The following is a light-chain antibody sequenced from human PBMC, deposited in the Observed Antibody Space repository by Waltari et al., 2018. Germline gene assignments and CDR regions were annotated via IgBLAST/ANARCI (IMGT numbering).Light chain of an antibody. V-gene: IGKV3-15*01. Sequence: EVVMTQFPATLSVSLGGRAALSCRASQSVGSNLAWYQQKPGQAPRLLIHGASTRATGIPDRFSGSESGTDFTLTINSLQSEDFAIYYCQQYNHWPPYTFGQGTKLEI. CDR1: QSVGSN. CDR3: QQYNHWPPYT. CDR2: GAS. J-gene: IGKJ2*01.